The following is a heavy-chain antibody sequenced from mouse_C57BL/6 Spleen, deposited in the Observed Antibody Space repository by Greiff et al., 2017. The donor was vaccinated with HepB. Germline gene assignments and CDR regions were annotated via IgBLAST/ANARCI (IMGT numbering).Heavy chain of an antibody. J-gene: IGHJ4*01. CDR3: ASKLGPDYYAMDY. D-gene: IGHD4-1*01. Sequence: QVQLQQPGAELVKPGASVKLSCKASGYTFTSYWMQWLKQRPGQGLEWIGEIDPSDSYTNYNQKFKGKATLTVDTSSSTAYMQLSSLTSEDSAVYYCASKLGPDYYAMDYWGQGTSVTVSS. CDR1: GYTFTSYW. V-gene: IGHV1-50*01. CDR2: IDPSDSYT.